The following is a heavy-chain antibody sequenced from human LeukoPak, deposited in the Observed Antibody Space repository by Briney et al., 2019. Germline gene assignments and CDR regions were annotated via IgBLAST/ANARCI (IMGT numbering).Heavy chain of an antibody. CDR2: ISSSGMTK. D-gene: IGHD3-16*02. CDR1: GFPFSSYE. Sequence: GGSLRLSCAASGFPFSSYEMNWVRQAPGKGLEWVSYISSSGMTKYYAVSVKGRFTMSRDNAKNSLYLQLNSLRAEDTAVYYCARDGRSRGLSHVNFDYWGQGVLVTVSS. V-gene: IGHV3-48*03. J-gene: IGHJ4*02. CDR3: ARDGRSRGLSHVNFDY.